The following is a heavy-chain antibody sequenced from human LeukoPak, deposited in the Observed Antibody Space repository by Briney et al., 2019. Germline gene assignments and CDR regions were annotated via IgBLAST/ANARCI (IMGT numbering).Heavy chain of an antibody. D-gene: IGHD3-22*01. CDR1: TDTFTVYY. J-gene: IGHJ3*01. CDR2: INLNTGGT. Sequence: ASVKVSCKASTDTFTVYYLHWVRQAPGQGPEWMGRINLNTGGTNYAHKFRDRVAMTRDTSISTAYMELGSLRSDDTAVYFCARETYFDTGGFPRQAFDVWGRGTMVSVSS. CDR3: ARETYFDTGGFPRQAFDV. V-gene: IGHV1-2*06.